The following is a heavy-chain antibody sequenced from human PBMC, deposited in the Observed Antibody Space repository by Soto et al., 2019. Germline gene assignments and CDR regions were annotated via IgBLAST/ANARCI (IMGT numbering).Heavy chain of an antibody. CDR1: GFTFSSYG. Sequence: AGGSLRLSCAASGFTFSSYGMHWVRQAPGKGLEWVAVISYDGSNKYYADSVKGRFTISRDNSKNTLYLQMNSLRAEDTAVYYCAKDVGQNAPNYYYGMDVWGQGTTVTVS. V-gene: IGHV3-30*18. CDR2: ISYDGSNK. J-gene: IGHJ6*02. D-gene: IGHD2-2*01. CDR3: AKDVGQNAPNYYYGMDV.